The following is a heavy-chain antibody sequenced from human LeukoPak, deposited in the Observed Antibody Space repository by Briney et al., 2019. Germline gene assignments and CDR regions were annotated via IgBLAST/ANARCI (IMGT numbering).Heavy chain of an antibody. Sequence: SGTLSLTCTVSGGSISSSSYYWGWIRQPPGKGLEWIGSIYYSGSTYYNPSLKSRVTISVDTSKNQFSLKLSSVTAADTAVYYCARLGSRQQLVVGWFDPWGQGTLVTVSS. J-gene: IGHJ5*02. D-gene: IGHD6-13*01. V-gene: IGHV4-39*01. CDR1: GGSISSSSYY. CDR3: ARLGSRQQLVVGWFDP. CDR2: IYYSGST.